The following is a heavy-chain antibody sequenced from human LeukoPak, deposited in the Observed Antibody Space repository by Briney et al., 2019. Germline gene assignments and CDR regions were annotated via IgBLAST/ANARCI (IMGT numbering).Heavy chain of an antibody. D-gene: IGHD3-16*02. Sequence: SETLSLTCSVSGYSISSGNYWGWIRLPPGKGLQWIGSIYHSGSTYYNPSLKSRVTISVDTSKNQFSLKLSSVTAADTAVYYCARGLGDYVWGSYRSTGAFDIWGQGTMVTVSS. J-gene: IGHJ3*02. V-gene: IGHV4-38-2*02. CDR3: ARGLGDYVWGSYRSTGAFDI. CDR2: IYHSGST. CDR1: GYSISSGNY.